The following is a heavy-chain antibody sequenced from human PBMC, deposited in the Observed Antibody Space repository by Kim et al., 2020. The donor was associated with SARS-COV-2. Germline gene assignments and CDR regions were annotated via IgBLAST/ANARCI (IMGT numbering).Heavy chain of an antibody. V-gene: IGHV3-30-3*01. CDR2: ISYDGSNI. CDR3: ARDLSQDYDFWSGYYINPGYYYYYGMDV. J-gene: IGHJ6*02. Sequence: GGSLRLSCAASGFNFSSYAMHWVRQAPGKGLEWVAVISYDGSNIYYADSVKGRFTISRDNSKNTLYLQMNSLRAEDTAVYYCARDLSQDYDFWSGYYINPGYYYYYGMDVWGQGTTVTVSS. CDR1: GFNFSSYA. D-gene: IGHD3-3*01.